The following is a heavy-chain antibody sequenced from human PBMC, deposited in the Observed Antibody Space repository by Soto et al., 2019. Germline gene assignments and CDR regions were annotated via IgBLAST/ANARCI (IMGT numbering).Heavy chain of an antibody. V-gene: IGHV3-21*01. D-gene: IGHD6-13*01. CDR1: GFTFSSYS. CDR2: ISSSSSYI. CDR3: ARGRGAAGTDSVQYYGMDV. J-gene: IGHJ6*02. Sequence: EVQLVESGGGLVKPGGSLRLSCAASGFTFSSYSMNWVRQAPGKGLEWVSSISSSSSYIYYADSVKGRFTISRDNAKNSLYLQMNSLRADDTAVYYCARGRGAAGTDSVQYYGMDVWGQGTTVTVSS.